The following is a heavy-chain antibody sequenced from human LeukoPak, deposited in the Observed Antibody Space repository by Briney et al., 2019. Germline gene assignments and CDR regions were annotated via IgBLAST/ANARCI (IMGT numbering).Heavy chain of an antibody. CDR1: GFTFTTYW. J-gene: IGHJ4*02. V-gene: IGHV3-7*01. CDR3: ARYQLWLPFDY. D-gene: IGHD5-18*01. Sequence: GESLRLSCAASGFTFTTYWMSWVRQAPGKGLEWVANIKQDGTEKYYVDSVKGRFTISRDNAKNSLYLQMNSLRVEDTAVYYCARYQLWLPFDYWGQGTLVTVSS. CDR2: IKQDGTEK.